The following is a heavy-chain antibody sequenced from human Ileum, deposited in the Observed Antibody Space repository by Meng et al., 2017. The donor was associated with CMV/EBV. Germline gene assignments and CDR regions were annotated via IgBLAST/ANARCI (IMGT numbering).Heavy chain of an antibody. CDR1: GGSFSGYY. V-gene: IGHV4-34*01. Sequence: SETLSLTCAVYGGSFSGYYWSWIRQPPGKGPEWIGEINHSGSTNYNPSLKSRVTISVDTSKNQFSLKLSSVTAADTAVYYCARRAYYYDSSGYYGYWGQGTLVTVSS. CDR3: ARRAYYYDSSGYYGY. J-gene: IGHJ4*02. CDR2: INHSGST. D-gene: IGHD3-22*01.